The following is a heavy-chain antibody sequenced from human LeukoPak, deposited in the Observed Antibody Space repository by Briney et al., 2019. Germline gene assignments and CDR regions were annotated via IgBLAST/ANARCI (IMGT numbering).Heavy chain of an antibody. Sequence: GGSLRLSCAASGFTFSNAWMSWVRQAPGKGLEWVANIKQDGSEKYYVDSVKGRFTISRDNAKNSLYLQMNSLRAEDTAVYYCARDSQPYDSSEAEYLQHWGQGTLVTVSS. D-gene: IGHD3-22*01. V-gene: IGHV3-7*01. CDR3: ARDSQPYDSSEAEYLQH. CDR2: IKQDGSEK. J-gene: IGHJ1*01. CDR1: GFTFSNAW.